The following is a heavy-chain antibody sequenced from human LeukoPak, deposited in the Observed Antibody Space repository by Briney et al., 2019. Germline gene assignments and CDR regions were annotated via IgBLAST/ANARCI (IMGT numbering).Heavy chain of an antibody. D-gene: IGHD3-16*01. CDR2: ISYDGSNN. V-gene: IGHV3-30*18. CDR3: AKGFTGMDF. Sequence: GGSLRLSCAASGFTFSSYGMHWVRQAPGKGLEWVAVISYDGSNNCYADSVKGRFSISRDNSRNTLYLQMNGLRAEDTAVYYCAKGFTGMDFWGQGSLVTVSS. J-gene: IGHJ4*02. CDR1: GFTFSSYG.